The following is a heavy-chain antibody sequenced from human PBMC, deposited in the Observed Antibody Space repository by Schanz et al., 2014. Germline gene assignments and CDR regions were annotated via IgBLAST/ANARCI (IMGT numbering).Heavy chain of an antibody. J-gene: IGHJ5*02. CDR3: AREVGLYDRGWFDP. CDR1: GGTFSTYP. V-gene: IGHV1-69*04. CDR2: IIPILGIA. D-gene: IGHD3-22*01. Sequence: QVQLVQSGAEVKKPGSSMKVSCKASGGTFSTYPINWLRQAPGQGLEWMGRIIPILGIATYAQKFQGRLTITADKSTSTAYMELSSLRAEDTAVYYCAREVGLYDRGWFDPWGQGTLVTVSS.